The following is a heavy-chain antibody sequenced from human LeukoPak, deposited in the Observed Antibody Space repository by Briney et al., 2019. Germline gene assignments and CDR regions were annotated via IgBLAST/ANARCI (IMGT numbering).Heavy chain of an antibody. D-gene: IGHD1-26*01. V-gene: IGHV3-48*03. CDR1: GFTFSSYE. J-gene: IGHJ4*02. CDR2: ISSSGSTI. Sequence: PGGSLRLSCAASGFTFSSYEMNWVRQAPGKGLEWVSYISSSGSTIYYADSVKGRFTISRDNAKNSLYLQMNSLRAEDTAVCYCARDLNSYSGSYYLMDYWGQGTLVTVSS. CDR3: ARDLNSYSGSYYLMDY.